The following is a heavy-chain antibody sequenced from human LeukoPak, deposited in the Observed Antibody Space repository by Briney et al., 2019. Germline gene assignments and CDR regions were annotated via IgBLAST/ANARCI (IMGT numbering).Heavy chain of an antibody. CDR1: GYTFTSYY. J-gene: IGHJ6*02. Sequence: ASVKVSCTASGYTFTSYYMHWVRQAPGQGLEWMGIINPSGGSTSYAQKFQGRVTMTRDTSTSTVYMELSSLRSEDTAVYYCAREYKDDYYGMDVWGQGTTVTVSS. D-gene: IGHD1-1*01. CDR3: AREYKDDYYGMDV. CDR2: INPSGGST. V-gene: IGHV1-46*01.